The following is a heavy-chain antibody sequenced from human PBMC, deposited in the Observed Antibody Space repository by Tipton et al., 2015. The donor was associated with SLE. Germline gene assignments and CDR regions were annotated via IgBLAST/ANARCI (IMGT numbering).Heavy chain of an antibody. Sequence: TLSLTCAVYGGSFSGYYWSWIRQPPGKGLEWIGEINHSGSTNYNPSLKSRVTISVDTYKNQFSLKLSSVTAADTAVYYCARGDGITMVQGQDYFDYWGQGTLVTVSS. J-gene: IGHJ4*02. V-gene: IGHV4-34*01. CDR1: GGSFSGYY. CDR3: ARGDGITMVQGQDYFDY. D-gene: IGHD3-10*01. CDR2: INHSGST.